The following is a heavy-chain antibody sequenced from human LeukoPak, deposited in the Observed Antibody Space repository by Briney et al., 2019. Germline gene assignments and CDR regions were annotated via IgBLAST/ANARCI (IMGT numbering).Heavy chain of an antibody. J-gene: IGHJ4*02. V-gene: IGHV4-34*01. CDR2: INHSGST. CDR1: GGSFSGYY. Sequence: PSETLSLTCAVYGGSFSGYYWSWIPQPPGKGLEWIGEINHSGSTNYNPSLKSRVTISLDPSKNQFSLKLSSVTAADTAVYYCARGRLDYVWGSYRPYYFDYWGQGTLVTVSS. CDR3: ARGRLDYVWGSYRPYYFDY. D-gene: IGHD3-16*02.